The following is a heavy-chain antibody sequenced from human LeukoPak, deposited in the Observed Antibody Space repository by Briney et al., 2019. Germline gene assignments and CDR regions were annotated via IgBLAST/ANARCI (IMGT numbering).Heavy chain of an antibody. V-gene: IGHV3-23*01. Sequence: PGASLRLSCAASGFTFSSYAMSWVRQAPGKGLEWVSAISGSGGSTYYADSVKGRFTISRDNSKNTLYLQMNSLRAEDTAVYYCAKDQDSGGWYLGWDLGFDYWGQGTLVTVSS. CDR3: AKDQDSGGWYLGWDLGFDY. J-gene: IGHJ4*02. D-gene: IGHD6-19*01. CDR2: ISGSGGST. CDR1: GFTFSSYA.